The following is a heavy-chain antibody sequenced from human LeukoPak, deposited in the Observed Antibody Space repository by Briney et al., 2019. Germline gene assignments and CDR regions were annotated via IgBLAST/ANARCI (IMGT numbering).Heavy chain of an antibody. CDR2: IYYSGST. J-gene: IGHJ4*02. V-gene: IGHV4-59*01. Sequence: SETLSLTCTVSGGSISSYYWSWIRQPPGKGLEWIGYIYYSGSTNYNPSLKSRVTISVDTSKNQFSLKLSSVTAADTAVYYCARRLHSGYDHFDYWGQGTLVTVSS. D-gene: IGHD5-12*01. CDR3: ARRLHSGYDHFDY. CDR1: GGSISSYY.